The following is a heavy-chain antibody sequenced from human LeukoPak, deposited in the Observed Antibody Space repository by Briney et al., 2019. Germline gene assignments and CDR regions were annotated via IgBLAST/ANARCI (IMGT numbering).Heavy chain of an antibody. Sequence: SETLSLTCAVYGGSFGGYYWSWIRQPPGKGLEWIGEINDSGSSNYIPSLKSRVTISVDRSKNQFSLWLSSVTAADTAVYYCARGLGGGTYPFDNWGQGTLVTVSS. CDR2: INDSGSS. D-gene: IGHD1-26*01. J-gene: IGHJ4*02. CDR1: GGSFGGYY. V-gene: IGHV4-34*01. CDR3: ARGLGGGTYPFDN.